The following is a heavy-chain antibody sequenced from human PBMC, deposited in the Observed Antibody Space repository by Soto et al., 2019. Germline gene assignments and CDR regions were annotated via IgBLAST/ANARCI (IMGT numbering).Heavy chain of an antibody. V-gene: IGHV3-30*07. CDR3: ATVARPMTFDF. CDR1: GFSLSTNT. J-gene: IGHJ4*02. Sequence: GGSLRLSCAASGFSLSTNTMHWVRHVPGKGLEWVASISNDGMSKYYADFGNGRFTISRDTANTNLYMEMNSLRAADTSLHYCATVARPMTFDFWGQGP. CDR2: ISNDGMSK.